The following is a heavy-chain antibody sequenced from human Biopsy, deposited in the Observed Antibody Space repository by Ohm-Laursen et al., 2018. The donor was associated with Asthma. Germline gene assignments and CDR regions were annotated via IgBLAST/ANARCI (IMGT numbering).Heavy chain of an antibody. Sequence: GSSVKASCKAPGGTFSNFAISWVRQAPGQGLEWLGGIMTVFGTTNYAQKFQGRVTITADESTSTAYMELSRLRSEDTAIYYCARCQVGYSSGWSLLLKKIYYSGMDVWGQGTAVTVPS. CDR2: IMTVFGTT. V-gene: IGHV1-69*01. D-gene: IGHD6-19*01. CDR1: GGTFSNFA. J-gene: IGHJ6*02. CDR3: ARCQVGYSSGWSLLLKKIYYSGMDV.